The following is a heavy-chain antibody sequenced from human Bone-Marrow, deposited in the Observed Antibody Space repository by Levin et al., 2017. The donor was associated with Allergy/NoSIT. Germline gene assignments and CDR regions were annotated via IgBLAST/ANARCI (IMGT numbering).Heavy chain of an antibody. Sequence: SQTLSLTCTVSGGSISSSSYYWGWIRQPPGKGLEWIGSIYYSGSTYYNPSLKSRVTISVDTSKNQFSLKLSSVTAADTAVYYCASTLKGDSSGFIKGGFDYWGQGTLVTVSS. V-gene: IGHV4-39*01. CDR2: IYYSGST. J-gene: IGHJ4*02. CDR3: ASTLKGDSSGFIKGGFDY. CDR1: GGSISSSSYY. D-gene: IGHD6-19*01.